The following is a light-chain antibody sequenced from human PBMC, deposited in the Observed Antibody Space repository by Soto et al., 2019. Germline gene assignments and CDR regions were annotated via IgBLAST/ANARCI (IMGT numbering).Light chain of an antibody. CDR1: QDITNY. CDR2: DAS. V-gene: IGKV1-33*01. J-gene: IGKJ4*01. CDR3: QQFDSSPLP. Sequence: DIQMTQSPSSLSASVGDRVTITCLASQDITNYLNWFQHKPGKAPKLLICDASNLETGVPSRFSGRGSGTDFTLTISSLQPEDIGTYYCQQFDSSPLPFGGGTKVEIK.